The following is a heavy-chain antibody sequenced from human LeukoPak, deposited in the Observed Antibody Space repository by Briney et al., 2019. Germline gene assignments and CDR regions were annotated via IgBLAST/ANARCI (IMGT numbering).Heavy chain of an antibody. CDR2: IHYSGST. CDR3: ARDAGATAY. J-gene: IGHJ4*02. V-gene: IGHV4-59*13. Sequence: SETLSLTCTVSGVSISTDYWTWVRQSPGKGLEWIGYIHYSGSTSYNPSLKSRVTRSVDTSKNQFSLKLTSVTSADTAVYYCARDAGATAYWGQGALVTVSS. CDR1: GVSISTDY. D-gene: IGHD4/OR15-4a*01.